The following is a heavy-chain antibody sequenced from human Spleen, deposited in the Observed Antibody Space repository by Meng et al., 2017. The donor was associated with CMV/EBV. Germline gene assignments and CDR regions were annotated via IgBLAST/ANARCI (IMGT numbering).Heavy chain of an antibody. D-gene: IGHD3-10*01. V-gene: IGHV2-5*01. CDR3: ARLTIVRGVVTQYRWFDP. J-gene: IGHJ5*02. CDR2: IYWNDDK. Sequence: LSTSGVGVGWLRQPPGKALEWLAVIYWNDDKRYSPSLKNRLTITKDTSKNQVVLTMTNMDPVDTATYYCARLTIVRGVVTQYRWFDPWGQGALVTVSS. CDR1: LSTSGVG.